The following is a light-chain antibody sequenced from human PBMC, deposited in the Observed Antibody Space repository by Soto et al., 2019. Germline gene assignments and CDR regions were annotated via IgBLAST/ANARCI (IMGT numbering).Light chain of an antibody. V-gene: IGKV3-20*01. Sequence: EIVLTQSPGTLSLSPGQRPTLSCRASQSVSSSYLAWYQQKPGQAPRPLIYGASSRAIGIPERFSGSGSGTDFTLTISRLEPEDFALYYCQQYGSSPWTFGQGTKVEIK. CDR3: QQYGSSPWT. J-gene: IGKJ1*01. CDR1: QSVSSSY. CDR2: GAS.